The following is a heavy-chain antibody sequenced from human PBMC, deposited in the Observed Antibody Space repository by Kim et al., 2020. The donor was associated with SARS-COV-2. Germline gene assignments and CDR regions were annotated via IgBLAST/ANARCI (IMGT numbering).Heavy chain of an antibody. Sequence: GGSLRLSCAASGFTFSSYGMHWVRQAPGKGLEWVAVIWYDGSNKYYADSVKGRFTISRDNSKNTLYLQMNSLRAEDTAVYYCAVDICGGDCPTLDYWGQGTLVTVSS. V-gene: IGHV3-33*01. CDR3: AVDICGGDCPTLDY. CDR2: IWYDGSNK. J-gene: IGHJ4*02. CDR1: GFTFSSYG. D-gene: IGHD2-21*02.